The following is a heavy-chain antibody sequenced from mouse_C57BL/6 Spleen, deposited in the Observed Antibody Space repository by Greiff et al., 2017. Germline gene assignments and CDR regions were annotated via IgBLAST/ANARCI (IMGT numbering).Heavy chain of an antibody. CDR1: GYTFTSYW. CDR2: IDPSDSYT. CDR3: ARRYYSNYPYFDY. V-gene: IGHV1-50*01. Sequence: VQLQQPGAELVKPGASVKLSCKASGYTFTSYWMQWVKQRPGQGLEWIGEIDPSDSYTNYNQKFKGKATLTVDTSSSTAYMQLSSLTSEDSAVYYCARRYYSNYPYFDYWGQGTTLTVSS. D-gene: IGHD2-5*01. J-gene: IGHJ2*01.